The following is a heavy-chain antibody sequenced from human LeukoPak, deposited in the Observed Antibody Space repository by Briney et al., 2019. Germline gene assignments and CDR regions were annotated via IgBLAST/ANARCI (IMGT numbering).Heavy chain of an antibody. J-gene: IGHJ4*02. Sequence: GGSLRPSCAASGFTFNNYGTQWVRQAPGKGLEWVAVISYTGNTKYYVDSVKGRFTISRDNSKNTLYLQMNSLRAEDTAVYYCVKESDEYSSSSSDYWGQGTLVTVSS. CDR3: VKESDEYSSSSSDY. CDR1: GFTFNNYG. D-gene: IGHD6-6*01. V-gene: IGHV3-30*18. CDR2: ISYTGNTK.